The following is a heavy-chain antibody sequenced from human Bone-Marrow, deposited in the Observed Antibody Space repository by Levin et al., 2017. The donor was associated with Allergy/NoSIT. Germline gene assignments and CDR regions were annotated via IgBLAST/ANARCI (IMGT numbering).Heavy chain of an antibody. Sequence: PSETLSLTCSVSGGSISSGDDYWSWIRQPPGKGLEWIGYIYHSGTTYYNPSLRSRVTMSVDTSKNQFSLKLSSVTAADTAVYYCARLQFSNDDILTDPSNWFDPWGQGTLVTVSS. D-gene: IGHD3-9*01. J-gene: IGHJ5*02. CDR3: ARLQFSNDDILTDPSNWFDP. CDR2: IYHSGTT. CDR1: GGSISSGDDY. V-gene: IGHV4-30-4*01.